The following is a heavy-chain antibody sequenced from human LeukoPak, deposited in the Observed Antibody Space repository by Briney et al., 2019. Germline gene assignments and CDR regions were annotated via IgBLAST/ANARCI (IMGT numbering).Heavy chain of an antibody. D-gene: IGHD2-15*01. J-gene: IGHJ4*02. CDR1: GFTVSSNY. CDR3: ARDSPTYCSGGSCFIY. V-gene: IGHV3-53*04. Sequence: PGGSLRLSCAASGFTVSSNYMSWVRQAPGKGLEWVSVICSGGSTYYADSVKGRFTISRHNSKNTLYLQMNSLRAEDTAVYYCARDSPTYCSGGSCFIYWGQGTLVTVSS. CDR2: ICSGGST.